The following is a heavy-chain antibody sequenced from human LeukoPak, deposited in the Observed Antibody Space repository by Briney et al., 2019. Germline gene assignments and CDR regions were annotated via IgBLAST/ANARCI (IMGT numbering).Heavy chain of an antibody. D-gene: IGHD5-18*01. CDR2: ISYDGSKK. CDR1: GFSLSSYA. J-gene: IGHJ4*02. V-gene: IGHV3-30*04. CDR3: AKSGYSYGIFDY. Sequence: GGSLRLSCAASGFSLSSYAMHWVRQAPGKGLEWVAIISYDGSKKYYADSVKGRFTISRDNAKNTLYLQMNSLRAEDTAVYYCAKSGYSYGIFDYWGQGTLVTVSS.